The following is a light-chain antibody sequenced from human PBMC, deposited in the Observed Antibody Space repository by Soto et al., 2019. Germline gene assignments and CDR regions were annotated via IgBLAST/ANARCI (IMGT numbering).Light chain of an antibody. V-gene: IGLV2-14*01. J-gene: IGLJ2*01. CDR2: EVS. Sequence: QSALTQPASVSGSPGQSITISCTGTSSDVGGYNFVSWYQHHPGKAPKLIIYEVSNRPSGVSNRFSASKSGNTASLTIFGLQAEDEANHYCSSYTNSSTLVLFGGGTKLTVL. CDR1: SSDVGGYNF. CDR3: SSYTNSSTLVL.